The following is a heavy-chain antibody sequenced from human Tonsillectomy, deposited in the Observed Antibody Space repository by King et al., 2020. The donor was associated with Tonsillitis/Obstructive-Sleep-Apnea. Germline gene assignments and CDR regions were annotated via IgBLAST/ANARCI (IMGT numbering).Heavy chain of an antibody. CDR3: AGGPVDYMDV. V-gene: IGHV4-34*01. CDR1: GGSFSGYY. J-gene: IGHJ6*03. CDR2: INHSGRT. Sequence: VQLQQGGAGLLKPSETLSLTCAVYGGSFSGYYWSWIRQPPGKGLEWIGEINHSGRTNYNPSLKSRVTISVDTSSNQFSLKLSSVTAADTAVYFCAGGPVDYMDVWGKGTTVTVSS.